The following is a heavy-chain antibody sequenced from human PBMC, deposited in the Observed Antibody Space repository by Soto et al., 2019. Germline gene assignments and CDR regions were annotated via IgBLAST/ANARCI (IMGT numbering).Heavy chain of an antibody. V-gene: IGHV4-59*08. Sequence: SEPLSLTWTVADGSISSYCWSWIRQPPGKGLEWIGYIYYSGSTNYNPSLKSRVTISVDTSKNQFSLKLSSVTAADSAVYDCARGYEFGWFDSWGQGTLVTVSS. J-gene: IGHJ5*01. CDR3: ARGYEFGWFDS. CDR1: DGSISSYC. D-gene: IGHD3-16*01. CDR2: IYYSGST.